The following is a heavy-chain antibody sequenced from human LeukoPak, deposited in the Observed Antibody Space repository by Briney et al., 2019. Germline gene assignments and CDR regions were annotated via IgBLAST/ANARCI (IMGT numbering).Heavy chain of an antibody. CDR3: AKVDRQAVAGYFDY. V-gene: IGHV3-23*01. Sequence: GGSLRLSCAASGFTFSSYAMSWVRQAPGKGLEWVSSTSGSGGSADYADSVKGRFTISRDNSKNTLNLQMNSLRADDTAVYYCAKVDRQAVAGYFDYWGKGTLVTVSS. CDR2: TSGSGGSA. J-gene: IGHJ4*02. CDR1: GFTFSSYA. D-gene: IGHD6-19*01.